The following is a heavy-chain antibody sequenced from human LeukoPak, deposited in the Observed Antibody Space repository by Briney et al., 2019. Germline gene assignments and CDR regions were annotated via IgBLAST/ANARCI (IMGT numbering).Heavy chain of an antibody. V-gene: IGHV4-39*01. CDR2: IYYSGST. D-gene: IGHD4-11*01. CDR3: ARLGKTTLGY. J-gene: IGHJ4*02. Sequence: SETLSLTCTVSGGSISSSSYSWGWIRQPPGKELEWIGSIYYSGSTYYNPSLKSRVTISVDTSKNQFSLKLSSVTAADTAVYYCARLGKTTLGYWGQGTLVTVSS. CDR1: GGSISSSSYS.